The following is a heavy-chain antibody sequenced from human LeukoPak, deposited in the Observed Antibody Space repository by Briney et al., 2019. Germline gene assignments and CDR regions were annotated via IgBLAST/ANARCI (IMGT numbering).Heavy chain of an antibody. V-gene: IGHV3-23*01. J-gene: IGHJ4*02. D-gene: IGHD2-21*02. Sequence: GGSLRLSCAASGFTFSSYGMSWVRQAPGKGLEWVSVIGGSGDKIYYADSYGDSVEGRFTISRDNSKNTLYLQMNSLRVEDTAVYYCAKARLPHCGTDCPEYWGRGTLVTVSS. CDR1: GFTFSSYG. CDR2: IGGSGDKI. CDR3: AKARLPHCGTDCPEY.